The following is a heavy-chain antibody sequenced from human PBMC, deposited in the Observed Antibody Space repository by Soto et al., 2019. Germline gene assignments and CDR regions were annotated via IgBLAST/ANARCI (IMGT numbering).Heavy chain of an antibody. J-gene: IGHJ5*02. D-gene: IGHD1-20*01. CDR1: EYSFTSYW. V-gene: IGHV5-51*01. CDR3: ARQARVNWNPDNWFDP. Sequence: PGESQKISYKGSEYSFTSYWIGWVRQMPGKGLEWMGIIYPGDSDTRYSPSFQGQVTISADKSISTAYLQWSSLKASDTAMYYCARQARVNWNPDNWFDPWGQGTLVTVSS. CDR2: IYPGDSDT.